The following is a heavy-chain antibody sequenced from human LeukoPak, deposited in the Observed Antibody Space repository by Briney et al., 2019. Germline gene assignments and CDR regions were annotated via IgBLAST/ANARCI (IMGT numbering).Heavy chain of an antibody. Sequence: SVKVSCKASGGTFSSYAISWVRQAPGQGLEWMGRIIPILGIANYAQKFQGRVTITADKSTSTAYMELSSLRSEDTAVYYCARERYFDRRAPFDYWGQGTLVTVSS. CDR3: ARERYFDRRAPFDY. J-gene: IGHJ4*02. CDR1: GGTFSSYA. D-gene: IGHD3-9*01. CDR2: IIPILGIA. V-gene: IGHV1-69*04.